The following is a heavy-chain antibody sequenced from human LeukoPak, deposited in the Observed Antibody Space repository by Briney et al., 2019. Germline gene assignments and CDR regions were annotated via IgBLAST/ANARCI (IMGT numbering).Heavy chain of an antibody. CDR2: IYYSGST. CDR3: ARDLHPGLTGYFDY. CDR1: GGSISSYY. Sequence: SETLSLTCTVSGGSISSYYWSWIRQPPGKGLEWIGSIYYSGSTYYNPSLKSRVTISVDTSKNQFSLKLSSVTTADTAVYYCARDLHPGLTGYFDYWGQGTLVTVSS. V-gene: IGHV4-59*12. D-gene: IGHD1-14*01. J-gene: IGHJ4*02.